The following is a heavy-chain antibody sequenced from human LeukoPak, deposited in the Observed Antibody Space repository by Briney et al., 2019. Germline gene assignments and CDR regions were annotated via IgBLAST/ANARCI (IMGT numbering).Heavy chain of an antibody. J-gene: IGHJ5*02. V-gene: IGHV3-11*04. CDR1: GFTFSDYY. CDR2: ISSSGSTI. D-gene: IGHD5-18*01. CDR3: ARDAQLWSNWFDP. Sequence: PGGSLRLSYAASGFTFSDYYMSWIRQARGKGLEWASYISSSGSTIYYADSVKGRFTISRDNAKNSLYLQMNSLRAEDTAVYYCARDAQLWSNWFDPWGQGTLVTVSS.